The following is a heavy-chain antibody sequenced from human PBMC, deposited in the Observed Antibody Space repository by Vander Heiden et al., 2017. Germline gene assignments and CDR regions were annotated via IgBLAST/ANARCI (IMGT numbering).Heavy chain of an antibody. V-gene: IGHV3-7*01. J-gene: IGHJ1*01. CDR1: GFTFSNYW. D-gene: IGHD6-19*01. CDR2: IKKDGSEK. CDR3: ARSNGWYAGGLQH. Sequence: EVQSVASGGGLVQPGGSLRLSCAASGFTFSNYWMSWVRQAPGKGLEWVANIKKDGSEKYYVDSVKGRFTISRDNAKNSLYLQMKSLRAEDTAVYYCARSNGWYAGGLQHWGQGTLVTVSS.